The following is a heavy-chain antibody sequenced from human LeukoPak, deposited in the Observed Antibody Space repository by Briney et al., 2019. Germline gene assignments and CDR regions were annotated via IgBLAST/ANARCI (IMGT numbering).Heavy chain of an antibody. CDR3: AKDMDPGIAAAGIIDY. D-gene: IGHD6-13*01. CDR2: ISGSGGST. V-gene: IGHV3-23*01. CDR1: GFTFSSYA. J-gene: IGHJ4*02. Sequence: GGSLRLSCAASGFTFSSYAMSWVRQAPGKGLEWVSAISGSGGSTYYADSVKGRFTISRDNSKNTLYLQMNSLRAEDTAVYYCAKDMDPGIAAAGIIDYWGQGTLVTVSS.